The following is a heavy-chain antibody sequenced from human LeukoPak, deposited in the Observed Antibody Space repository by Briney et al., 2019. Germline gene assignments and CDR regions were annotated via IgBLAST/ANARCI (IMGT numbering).Heavy chain of an antibody. CDR3: AREPGYVWGSYRYSWFDP. J-gene: IGHJ5*02. D-gene: IGHD3-16*02. CDR1: GYTFTDYY. Sequence: GASVKVSCRASGYTFTDYYIHWVRLAPGQGLEWVGWIIPNSGGTRYAQKFQGRVTMTSDTSISTAYMELRSLRFDDTAVYYCAREPGYVWGSYRYSWFDPWGQGTLVTVSS. V-gene: IGHV1-2*02. CDR2: IIPNSGGT.